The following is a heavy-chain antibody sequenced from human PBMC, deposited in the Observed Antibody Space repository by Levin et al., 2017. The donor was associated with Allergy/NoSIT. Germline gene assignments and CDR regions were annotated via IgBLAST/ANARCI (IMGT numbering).Heavy chain of an antibody. J-gene: IGHJ3*02. Sequence: ASVKVSCKASGYTFTFYGISWVRQAPGQGLEWMGWISPYNGNTNYAQKLQGRVPMTTAISTSTAYMELRSLRSDDTAVYYCAREMAETAADTFDIWGQGTMVTVSS. CDR1: GYTFTFYG. CDR3: AREMAETAADTFDI. D-gene: IGHD2-8*01. V-gene: IGHV1-18*01. CDR2: ISPYNGNT.